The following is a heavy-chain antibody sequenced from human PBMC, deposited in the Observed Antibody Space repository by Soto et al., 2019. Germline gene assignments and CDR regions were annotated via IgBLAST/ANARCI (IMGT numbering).Heavy chain of an antibody. J-gene: IGHJ4*02. D-gene: IGHD3-10*01. CDR1: GGSISSGGYY. V-gene: IGHV4-31*03. CDR2: IYYSGNT. Sequence: QVQLQESGPGLVKPSQTLSLTCTVSGGSISSGGYYWGWIRQQPGKGLEWIGYIYYSGNTYYNPSLNSRVIISGGTPRNPFSLNLISVAAADTAVYYCARGLGGYDSGEGYFDYWGQGTLVTVSS. CDR3: ARGLGGYDSGEGYFDY.